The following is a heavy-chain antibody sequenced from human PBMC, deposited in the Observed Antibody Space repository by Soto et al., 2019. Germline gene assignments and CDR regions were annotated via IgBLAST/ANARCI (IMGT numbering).Heavy chain of an antibody. V-gene: IGHV1-24*01. CDR3: ATGPHSSTTTRKYYYYMDV. CDR1: GYTLTELS. CDR2: FDPEDGET. J-gene: IGHJ6*03. D-gene: IGHD2-2*01. Sequence: QVQLVQSGAEVKKPGASVKVSCKVSGYTLTELSMHWVRQAPGKGLEWMGGFDPEDGETIYAQKFQGRVTMTEDTSTDTAYMEPSSLRSEDTAVYYCATGPHSSTTTRKYYYYMDVWGKGTTVTVSS.